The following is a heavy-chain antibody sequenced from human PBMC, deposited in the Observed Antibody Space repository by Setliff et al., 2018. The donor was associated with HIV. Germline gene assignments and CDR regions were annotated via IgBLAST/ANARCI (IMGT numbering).Heavy chain of an antibody. CDR1: RGSISSGTYY. J-gene: IGHJ5*02. Sequence: PSETLSLTCTVSRGSISSGTYYWSWIRQPPGKGLEWIGCISHSGNTNFNPSLNSRVTISLDTSKNQFSLRLTSLTAADTAIYYCARSTVGAGASFPWGRGSLVTVSS. CDR2: ISHSGNT. V-gene: IGHV4-61*01. CDR3: ARSTVGAGASFP. D-gene: IGHD1-26*01.